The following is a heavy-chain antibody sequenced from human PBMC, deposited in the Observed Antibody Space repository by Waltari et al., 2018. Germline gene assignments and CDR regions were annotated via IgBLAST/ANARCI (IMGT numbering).Heavy chain of an antibody. V-gene: IGHV3-53*01. CDR3: ARGNTASLDY. D-gene: IGHD2-21*02. Sequence: HLVESGGGLIQPGGSLRLPCAASGFTVTNYYMSSVGQALGRGLECVSVIYSAVTTYYADSVKGRFTISRDTFRNTLYLQMDNLRPDDTAVYYCARGNTASLDYWGQGTLVTVSS. J-gene: IGHJ4*02. CDR2: IYSAVTT. CDR1: GFTVTNYY.